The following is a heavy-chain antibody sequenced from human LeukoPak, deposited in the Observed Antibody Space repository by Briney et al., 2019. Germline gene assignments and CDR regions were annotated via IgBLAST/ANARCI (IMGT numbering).Heavy chain of an antibody. V-gene: IGHV1-18*01. D-gene: IGHD6-19*01. CDR2: ISAYNGDT. CDR1: GYRFSNYG. CDR3: ARVGSPDSENSGWKLFFDY. J-gene: IGHJ4*02. Sequence: GASEKVSCKASGYRFSNYGITWVRQAPGQGLECMGWISAYNGDTNYAQNFQGRLTMTTDTSTNTAYMELRSLRSDDTAVYYCARVGSPDSENSGWKLFFDYWGQGTLVTVSS.